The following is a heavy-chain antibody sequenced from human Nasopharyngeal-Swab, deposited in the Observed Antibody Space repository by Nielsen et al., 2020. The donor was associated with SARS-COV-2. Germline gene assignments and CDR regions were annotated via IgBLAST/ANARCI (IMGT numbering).Heavy chain of an antibody. CDR1: GFTFSSYA. V-gene: IGHV3-30-3*01. CDR2: ISYDGSNK. D-gene: IGHD4-17*01. Sequence: LSLTCAASGFTFSSYAMHWVRQAPGKGLEWVAVISYDGSNKYYADSVKGRFTISRDNSKNTLYLQMNSLRAEDTAVYYCARVGDDDYGDFPLPYYYYYMDVWGEGTTVTVSS. CDR3: ARVGDDDYGDFPLPYYYYYMDV. J-gene: IGHJ6*03.